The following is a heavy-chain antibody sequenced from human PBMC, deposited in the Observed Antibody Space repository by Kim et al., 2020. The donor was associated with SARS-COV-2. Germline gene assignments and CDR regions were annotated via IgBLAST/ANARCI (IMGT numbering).Heavy chain of an antibody. J-gene: IGHJ4*01. CDR2: ISYDGSNK. V-gene: IGHV3-30*01. Sequence: GGSLRLSCAASGFTFSNYAMHWVRQAPGKGLEWVSFISYDGSNKNYAVSVKGRFTISRDNSKSTLYLQMNSLRVEDTAEYYCARGRSVAAPTVFYFDHWG. CDR1: GFTFSNYA. D-gene: IGHD6-6*01. CDR3: ARGRSVAAPTVFYFDH.